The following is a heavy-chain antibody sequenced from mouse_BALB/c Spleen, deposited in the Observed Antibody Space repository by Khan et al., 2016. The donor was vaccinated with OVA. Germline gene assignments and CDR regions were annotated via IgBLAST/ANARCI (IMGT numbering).Heavy chain of an antibody. Sequence: QVQLKHSGPGLVQPSQCLSITCTVSGFSFTSYGVYWVRQSPGKGLEWLGAIRSGGSTAYDAACISRLNISKDNTKSQAFFKMMSLQANDTSIYYCAGNYDYDEGLAYWGQGTLVTVSA. V-gene: IGHV2-2*02. CDR3: AGNYDYDEGLAY. J-gene: IGHJ3*01. D-gene: IGHD2-4*01. CDR2: IRSGGST. CDR1: GFSFTSYG.